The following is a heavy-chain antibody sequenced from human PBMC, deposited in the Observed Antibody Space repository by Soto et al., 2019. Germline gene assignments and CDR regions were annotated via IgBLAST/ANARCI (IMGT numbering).Heavy chain of an antibody. CDR1: GFSLSTSGVG. V-gene: IGHV2-26*01. Sequence: SGPTLVNPTQTLTLNCTFSGFSLSTSGVGVGWIRQPPGKALEWLAHIFWNDEKSYSTSLKSRLTISKDTSKSQVVLTMTNMDPVDTATYYCARSEAGYDSSGYLDYYYGMDVWGQGTTVTVSS. D-gene: IGHD3-22*01. J-gene: IGHJ6*02. CDR3: ARSEAGYDSSGYLDYYYGMDV. CDR2: IFWNDEK.